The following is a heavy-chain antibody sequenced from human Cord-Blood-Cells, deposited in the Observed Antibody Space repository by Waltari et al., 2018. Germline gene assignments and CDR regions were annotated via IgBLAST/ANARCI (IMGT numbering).Heavy chain of an antibody. Sequence: QVQLVQSGAEVKKPGASVKVSCKASGYTFTGYYLPWVRRAPGQGLEWMGWINPNSGGTNYAQKFQGRVTMTRDTSISTAYMELSRLRSDDTAVYYCAREIGAYDFWSGYDYWGQGTLVTVSS. CDR3: AREIGAYDFWSGYDY. CDR2: INPNSGGT. V-gene: IGHV1-2*02. CDR1: GYTFTGYY. J-gene: IGHJ4*02. D-gene: IGHD3-3*01.